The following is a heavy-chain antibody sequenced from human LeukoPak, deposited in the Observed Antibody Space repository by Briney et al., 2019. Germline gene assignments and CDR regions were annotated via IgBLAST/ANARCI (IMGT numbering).Heavy chain of an antibody. CDR3: ARDNPYCSSTSCYNGAFDI. CDR1: GGTISSSSYY. Sequence: WETLSLICTVSGGTISSSSYYWGWIRQPPGKGLEWIGSIYYSGSTYYNPSLKSRATISVDSSKNQFSLKLSSVTAADTAVYYCARDNPYCSSTSCYNGAFDIWGQGTMVTVSS. V-gene: IGHV4-39*07. J-gene: IGHJ3*02. D-gene: IGHD2-2*02. CDR2: IYYSGST.